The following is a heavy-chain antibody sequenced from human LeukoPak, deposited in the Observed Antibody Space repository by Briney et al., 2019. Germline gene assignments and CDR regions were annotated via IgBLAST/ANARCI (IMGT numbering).Heavy chain of an antibody. CDR2: ISYDGNNK. Sequence: GGSLRLSCAASGFTFSRNVMHWVRQAPGKGLEWVALISYDGNNKFYADSVKGRFTISRDNSKNTLYLQMNSLRGEDAAVYSCARGGIPTGPYYYFYYMDVWGKGTAVTVSS. CDR1: GFTFSRNV. CDR3: ARGGIPTGPYYYFYYMDV. J-gene: IGHJ6*03. V-gene: IGHV3-30*04. D-gene: IGHD3-10*01.